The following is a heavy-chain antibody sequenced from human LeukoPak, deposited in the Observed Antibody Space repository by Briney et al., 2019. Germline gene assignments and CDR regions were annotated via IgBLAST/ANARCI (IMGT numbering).Heavy chain of an antibody. CDR3: AKAQAGLLWFGELLTTDY. V-gene: IGHV3-48*04. CDR2: ISSSSSTI. J-gene: IGHJ4*02. D-gene: IGHD3-10*01. Sequence: GGSLRLSCAASGFTFNSYSMNWVRQAPGKGLEWVSYISSSSSTIYYADSVKGRFTISRDNAKNSLYLQMNSLRAEDTAVYYCAKAQAGLLWFGELLTTDYWGQGTLVTVSS. CDR1: GFTFNSYS.